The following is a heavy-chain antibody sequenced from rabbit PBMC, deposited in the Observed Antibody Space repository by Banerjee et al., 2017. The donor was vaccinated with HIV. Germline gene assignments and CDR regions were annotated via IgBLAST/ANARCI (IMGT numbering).Heavy chain of an antibody. Sequence: AKGRFTISKTSSTTVTLQMTSVTAADTATYFCARAGNNYKTDFDLWGQGTLVTVS. CDR3: ARAGNNYKTDFDL. V-gene: IGHV1S40*01. J-gene: IGHJ4*01. D-gene: IGHD8-1*01.